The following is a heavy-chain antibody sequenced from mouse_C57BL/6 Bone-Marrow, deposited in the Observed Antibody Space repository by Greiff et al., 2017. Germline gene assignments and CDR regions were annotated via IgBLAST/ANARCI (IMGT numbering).Heavy chain of an antibody. J-gene: IGHJ3*01. Sequence: VQLQQSGAELVRPGASVTLSCKASGYTFTDYEMHWVKQRPVHGLEWIGAIDPESGGTDYNQKFKGKAILTADKSSSTAYMELRSLTSEDSAVYYCTPYHYGNGNDYWGQGTLVTVSA. CDR3: TPYHYGNGNDY. V-gene: IGHV1-15*01. CDR2: IDPESGGT. D-gene: IGHD1-1*01. CDR1: GYTFTDYE.